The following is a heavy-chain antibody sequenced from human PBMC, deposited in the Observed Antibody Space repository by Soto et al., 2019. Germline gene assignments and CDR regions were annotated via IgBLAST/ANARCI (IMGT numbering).Heavy chain of an antibody. D-gene: IGHD3-10*01. CDR2: IIPIFGTA. Sequence: QVQLVQSGAEVKKPGSSVKVSCKASGGTFSSYAISWVRQAPGQGLEWMGGIIPIFGTANYAQKFQGRVTITADESASTGYMELSSLRSEDTAVYYCARDLRITMVRGVIIPNWFDPWGQGTLVTVSS. CDR1: GGTFSSYA. V-gene: IGHV1-69*01. J-gene: IGHJ5*02. CDR3: ARDLRITMVRGVIIPNWFDP.